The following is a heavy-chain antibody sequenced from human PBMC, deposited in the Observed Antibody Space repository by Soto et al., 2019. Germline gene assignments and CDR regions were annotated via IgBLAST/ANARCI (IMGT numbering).Heavy chain of an antibody. J-gene: IGHJ6*02. V-gene: IGHV1-18*01. CDR3: ARDLTIVPATHPRLENYGMDV. CDR2: ISPYNGHT. CDR1: GYSFTSYG. D-gene: IGHD2-2*01. Sequence: QVQLVQSAAEVKKTGASVKVSCKASGYSFTSYGISWVRRAPGQGLEWMGWISPYNGHTQFVQRFQGLVSMTTDTSTKTAYMELRNLRSDDTAHYYCARDLTIVPATHPRLENYGMDVWGQGTTVIVSS.